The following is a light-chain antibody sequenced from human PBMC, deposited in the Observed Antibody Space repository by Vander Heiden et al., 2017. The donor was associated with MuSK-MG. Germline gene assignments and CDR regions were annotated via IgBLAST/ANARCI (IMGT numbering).Light chain of an antibody. V-gene: IGKV1-39*01. Sequence: DIQMTQSPSSLSASVGDRVTITCRARQSISSYLNWYQQKPGKAPKLLIYAASSLHSGVPSRFSGSGSGTDFTLTISSLQPEDFATYYCQQSYSTLPYTFGQGTKLEIK. CDR3: QQSYSTLPYT. J-gene: IGKJ2*01. CDR2: AAS. CDR1: QSISSY.